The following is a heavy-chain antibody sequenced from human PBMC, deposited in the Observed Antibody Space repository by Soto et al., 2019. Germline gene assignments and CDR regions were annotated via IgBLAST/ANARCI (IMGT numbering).Heavy chain of an antibody. J-gene: IGHJ5*02. CDR1: GGTFSSYA. CDR2: IIPIFGTA. CDR3: ARDRVTGDSFEGRFDP. Sequence: QVQLVQSGAEVKKPGSSVKVSCKASGGTFSSYAISWVRQAPGQGLEWMGGIIPIFGTANYAQKFQGRVTITADESTSTAYMELSSPRSEDTAVYYCARDRVTGDSFEGRFDPWCQGTLVTVSS. D-gene: IGHD7-27*01. V-gene: IGHV1-69*12.